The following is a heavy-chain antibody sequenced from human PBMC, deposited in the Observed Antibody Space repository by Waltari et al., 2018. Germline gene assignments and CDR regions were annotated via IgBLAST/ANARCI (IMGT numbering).Heavy chain of an antibody. Sequence: QVQLQESGPGLVKPSETLSLTCAVSGYSISSGYYWGWIRQPPGKGLEWIGSIYHSGGTYYNPSLKSRVTISVDTSKNQFSLKLSSVTAADTAVYYCARAGGSYLVDYWGQGTLVTVSS. CDR2: IYHSGGT. CDR1: GYSISSGYY. J-gene: IGHJ4*02. CDR3: ARAGGSYLVDY. V-gene: IGHV4-38-2*01. D-gene: IGHD1-26*01.